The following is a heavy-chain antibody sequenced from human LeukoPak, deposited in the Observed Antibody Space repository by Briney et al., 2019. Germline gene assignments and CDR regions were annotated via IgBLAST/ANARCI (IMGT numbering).Heavy chain of an antibody. V-gene: IGHV1-8*01. Sequence: ASVKVSCKASGYTFTSYDINWVRQATGQGLEWMGWMNPNSGNTGYAQKFQGRVTMTRNTSISTAYMELSSLRSEDTAVFYCVSDPITMFRGVIIEGFDPWGQGTLVTVSS. CDR3: VSDPITMFRGVIIEGFDP. CDR2: MNPNSGNT. CDR1: GYTFTSYD. J-gene: IGHJ5*02. D-gene: IGHD3-10*01.